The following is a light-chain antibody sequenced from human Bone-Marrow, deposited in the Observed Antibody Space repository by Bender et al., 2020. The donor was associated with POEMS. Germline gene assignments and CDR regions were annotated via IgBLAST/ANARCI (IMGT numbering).Light chain of an antibody. V-gene: IGLV3-1*01. Sequence: SYEVTQPPSVSVSPGQTASITCSGDQLGEKYVFWHQQKSGRSPVLVIYHDDKRPSGISERFSGSNSGNTATLTIRGTQAVDEADYYCQTWDTSVVFGGGTKLTVL. J-gene: IGLJ3*02. CDR1: QLGEKY. CDR3: QTWDTSVV. CDR2: HDD.